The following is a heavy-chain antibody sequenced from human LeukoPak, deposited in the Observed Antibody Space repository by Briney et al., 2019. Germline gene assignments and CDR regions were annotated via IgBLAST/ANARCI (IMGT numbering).Heavy chain of an antibody. CDR3: ARDPHYGDFGNAFDI. D-gene: IGHD4-17*01. CDR2: INTNTGNP. V-gene: IGHV7-4-1*02. CDR1: GYTFTTYA. Sequence: ASVKVSCKASGYTFTTYAMNWVRRAPGQGLEWMGWINTNTGNPTYAQGFTGRFVFSLDTSVSTAYLQISSLKAEDTAVYYCARDPHYGDFGNAFDIWGQGTMVTVSS. J-gene: IGHJ3*02.